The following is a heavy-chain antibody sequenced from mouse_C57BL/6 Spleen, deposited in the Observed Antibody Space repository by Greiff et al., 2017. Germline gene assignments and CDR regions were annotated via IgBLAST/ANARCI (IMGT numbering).Heavy chain of an antibody. CDR3: TRSGTGDYFDY. Sequence: QVQLQQSGAELVRPGASVTLSCKASGYTFTDYEMHWVKQTPVHGLEWIGAIDPETGGTAYNQKFKGKAILTADKSSSTAYMELRSLTSEDSAVYYCTRSGTGDYFDYWGQGTTLTVSS. CDR1: GYTFTDYE. J-gene: IGHJ2*01. CDR2: IDPETGGT. V-gene: IGHV1-15*01. D-gene: IGHD4-1*01.